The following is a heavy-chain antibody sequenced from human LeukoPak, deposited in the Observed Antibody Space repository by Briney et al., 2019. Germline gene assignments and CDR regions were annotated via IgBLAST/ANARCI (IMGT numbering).Heavy chain of an antibody. D-gene: IGHD6-19*01. CDR2: INHSGST. CDR1: GGSFSGYY. J-gene: IGHJ5*02. Sequence: SETLSLTCAVYGGSFSGYYWSWIRQPPGKGLEWIGEINHSGSTNYNPSLKSRVTISVDTSKNQFSLKLSSVTAADTAVYYCASAVAKKTGWFDPWGQGTLVTVSS. V-gene: IGHV4-34*01. CDR3: ASAVAKKTGWFDP.